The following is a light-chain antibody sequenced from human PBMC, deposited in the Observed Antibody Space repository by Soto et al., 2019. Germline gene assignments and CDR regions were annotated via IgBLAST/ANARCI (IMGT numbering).Light chain of an antibody. CDR3: QQYGSSLWT. J-gene: IGKJ1*01. V-gene: IGKV3-11*01. CDR2: DAS. CDR1: QSVSSY. Sequence: ETVLTQSPATLSLSPGERATLSCRASQSVSSYLAWYQQKPGQAPRLLIYDASNRATGIPARFSGSGSGTDFTLTISRLEPEDFAVYYCQQYGSSLWTFGQGTKVDIK.